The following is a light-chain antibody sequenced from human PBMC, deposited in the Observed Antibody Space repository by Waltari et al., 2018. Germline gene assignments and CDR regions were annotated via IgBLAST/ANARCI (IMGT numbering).Light chain of an antibody. CDR3: MQGTHWPYT. J-gene: IGKJ2*01. CDR1: QTLLVSDGNTY. CDR2: KVS. Sequence: DAVLTQSPLSLPVTLGQPASISCRSSQTLLVSDGNTYLHWFPQRPGQSPRRLIYKVSNRDSGVPDRFSGSASGTDFTLKISRVEAEDVGVYYCMQGTHWPYTFGQGTRLEIK. V-gene: IGKV2-30*01.